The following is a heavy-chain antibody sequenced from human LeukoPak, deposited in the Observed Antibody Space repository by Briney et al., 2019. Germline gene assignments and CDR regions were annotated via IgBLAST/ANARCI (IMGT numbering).Heavy chain of an antibody. CDR3: AGSSGSSDPFDI. CDR2: INPSGGST. V-gene: IGHV1-46*01. CDR1: GYTFTGYY. D-gene: IGHD3-10*01. Sequence: ASVKVSCKASGYTFTGYYMHWVRQAPGQGLEWMGIINPSGGSTSYAQKFQGRVTMTRDMSTRTVYMELSSLRSEDTAVYYCAGSSGSSDPFDIWGQGTMVTVSS. J-gene: IGHJ3*02.